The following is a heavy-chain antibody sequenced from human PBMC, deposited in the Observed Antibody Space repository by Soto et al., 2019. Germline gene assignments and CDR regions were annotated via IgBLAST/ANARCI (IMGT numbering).Heavy chain of an antibody. D-gene: IGHD1-1*01. CDR2: INSDGSST. CDR1: GFTFSSYW. J-gene: IGHJ4*02. V-gene: IGHV3-74*01. Sequence: EVQLVESGGGLVQPGGSLRRSCAASGFTFSSYWMHWVRQAPGKGLVWVSRINSDGSSTSYADSVKGRFTISRDNAKNTLYLQMNSLRAEDTAVYYCATGPPRNRNYWGQGTLVTVSS. CDR3: ATGPPRNRNY.